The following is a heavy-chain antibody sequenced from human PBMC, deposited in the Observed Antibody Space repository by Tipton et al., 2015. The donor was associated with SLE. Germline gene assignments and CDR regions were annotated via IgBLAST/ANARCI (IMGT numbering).Heavy chain of an antibody. CDR2: IKPDGSEE. D-gene: IGHD3-10*01. CDR3: AREYQGSFYVNGAFDM. J-gene: IGHJ3*02. Sequence: SLRLSCAASGFTFSNNWMTWVRQAPGKGLEWVAHIKPDGSEEFYVDSVRGRFIISRDNAKSSLYLQMNSLNAEDTAVYYCAREYQGSFYVNGAFDMWGQVTVVTVSS. V-gene: IGHV3-7*01. CDR1: GFTFSNNW.